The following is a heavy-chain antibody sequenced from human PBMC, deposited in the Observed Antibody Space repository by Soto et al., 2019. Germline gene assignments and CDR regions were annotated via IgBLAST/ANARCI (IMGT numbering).Heavy chain of an antibody. Sequence: ASVKVSCKASGYTFTGYYMHWVRQAPGQGLEWMGWINPNSGGTNYAQKFQGRATMTRDTSISTAYMELSRLRSDDTAVYYCARDRNHIVVVPAATYYFDYWGQGTLVTVSS. V-gene: IGHV1-2*02. CDR3: ARDRNHIVVVPAATYYFDY. CDR2: INPNSGGT. CDR1: GYTFTGYY. D-gene: IGHD2-2*01. J-gene: IGHJ4*02.